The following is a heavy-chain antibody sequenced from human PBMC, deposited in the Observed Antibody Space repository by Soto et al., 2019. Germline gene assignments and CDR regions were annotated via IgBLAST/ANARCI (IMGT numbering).Heavy chain of an antibody. CDR3: ATDPDSSGYYGMDV. Sequence: QVQLVESGGGLVKPGGSLRLSCAASGFTFSDYYMSWIRQAPGKGLEWVSSITSGSTIYYADSVKGRFTISRDNAKNSLDLQLNSLRAEDTAVYYCATDPDSSGYYGMDVWGQGTTVTVSS. D-gene: IGHD6-19*01. V-gene: IGHV3-11*01. J-gene: IGHJ6*02. CDR1: GFTFSDYY. CDR2: ITSGSTI.